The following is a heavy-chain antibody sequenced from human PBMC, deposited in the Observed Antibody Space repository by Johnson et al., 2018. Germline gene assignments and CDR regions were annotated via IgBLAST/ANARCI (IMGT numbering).Heavy chain of an antibody. CDR1: GFTFSDHY. V-gene: IGHV3-72*01. CDR2: ARNKANSYTT. Sequence: VQLVESGGGLVQPGGSLRLSCAASGFTFSDHYMDWVRQAPGKGLEWVGRARNKANSYTTYYAASVRGRFTVSRDASKNSLYLQMNSLRTEDTAVYYCARGASCSGAPGYHPFDIWGQGTMVSVSS. J-gene: IGHJ3*02. D-gene: IGHD2-15*01. CDR3: ARGASCSGAPGYHPFDI.